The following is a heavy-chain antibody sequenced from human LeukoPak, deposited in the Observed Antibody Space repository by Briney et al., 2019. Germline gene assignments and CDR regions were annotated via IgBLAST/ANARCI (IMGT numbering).Heavy chain of an antibody. J-gene: IGHJ5*02. V-gene: IGHV3-11*05. CDR1: GFTFSVYY. CDR2: ISSSSSYT. CDR3: ARVEWYCSGGSCYGNWFDP. D-gene: IGHD2-15*01. Sequence: PGGSLRLSCAASGFTFSVYYMSWIRQAPGKGLEWVSYISSSSSYTNYADSVKGRFTISRDNAKNSLYLQMNSLRAEDTAVYYCARVEWYCSGGSCYGNWFDPWGQGTLVTVSS.